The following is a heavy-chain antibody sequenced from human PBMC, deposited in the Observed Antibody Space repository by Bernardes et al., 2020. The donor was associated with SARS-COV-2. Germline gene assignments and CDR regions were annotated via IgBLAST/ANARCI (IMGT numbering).Heavy chain of an antibody. CDR2: ISYSGST. V-gene: IGHV4-39*01. Sequence: SETLSLTCTVSGDSMSSRRYYWGWIRQPPGKGLEWIGSISYSGSTNYNPSLKSRVAISVDTSKQQFSLKLSSVTAADTAVYYCARSAGMDVWGQGTMVTGSS. J-gene: IGHJ6*01. CDR3: ARSAGMDV. CDR1: GDSMSSRRYY.